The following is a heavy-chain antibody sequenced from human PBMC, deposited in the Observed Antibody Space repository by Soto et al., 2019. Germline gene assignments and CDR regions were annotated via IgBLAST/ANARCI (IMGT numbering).Heavy chain of an antibody. Sequence: EALSLNSNVSGVSFIYLSEYWSWVRQPPGKGLEWIGYIYYSGSADYNPSLGSRVTISLDTSKNQFSLKLSSVTTADTAVYYCARGVGFGYYYYHMDLWGQGTTVS. CDR1: GVSFIYLSEY. CDR3: ARGVGFGYYYYHMDL. J-gene: IGHJ6*02. CDR2: IYYSGSA. D-gene: IGHD3-10*01. V-gene: IGHV4-61*01.